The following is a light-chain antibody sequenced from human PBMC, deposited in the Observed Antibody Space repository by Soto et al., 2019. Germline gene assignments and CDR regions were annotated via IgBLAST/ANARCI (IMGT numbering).Light chain of an antibody. CDR1: QSISSY. J-gene: IGKJ1*01. CDR3: QQSYSTPPT. V-gene: IGKV1-39*01. Sequence: DYQVTQSPSTLSASVGDRVTITCRASQSISSYLNWYQQKPGKAPKLLIYAASSLQSGVPSRFSGSGSGTDFTLTISSLQPEDFATYYCQQSYSTPPTFGQGTKVDI. CDR2: AAS.